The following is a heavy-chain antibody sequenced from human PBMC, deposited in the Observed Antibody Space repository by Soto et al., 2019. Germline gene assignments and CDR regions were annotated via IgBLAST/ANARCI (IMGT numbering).Heavy chain of an antibody. J-gene: IGHJ4*02. D-gene: IGHD1-26*01. V-gene: IGHV4-31*03. Sequence: QVQLQESGPGLVKPSQTLSLTCTVSGGSISSGGYYWSWIRQHPGKGLEWIGYIYYSGSTYYNPSLKSRVTISVDTSKNQVALKLSSVTAADTAVYYCAREGGIVGATAADYWGQGTLVTVSS. CDR3: AREGGIVGATAADY. CDR2: IYYSGST. CDR1: GGSISSGGYY.